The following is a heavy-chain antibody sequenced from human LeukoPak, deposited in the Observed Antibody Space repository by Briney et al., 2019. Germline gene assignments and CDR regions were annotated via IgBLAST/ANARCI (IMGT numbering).Heavy chain of an antibody. J-gene: IGHJ4*02. Sequence: GASVKVPCKASGYTFTGYYMHWVRQAPGQGLEWMGWINPNSGGTNYAQKFQGRVTMTRDTSIGTAYMELSRLRSDDTAVYYCARTVVGPPPFDYWGQGTLVTVSS. V-gene: IGHV1-2*02. CDR1: GYTFTGYY. CDR3: ARTVVGPPPFDY. CDR2: INPNSGGT. D-gene: IGHD1-26*01.